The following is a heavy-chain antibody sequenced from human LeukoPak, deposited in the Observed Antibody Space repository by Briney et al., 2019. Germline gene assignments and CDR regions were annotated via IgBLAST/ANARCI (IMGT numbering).Heavy chain of an antibody. CDR3: ARGGVPLSLFSYFDY. Sequence: GGSLRLSCAASGFTFSSYSMNWVRQAPGKGLEWVSSISSSSSYIYYADSVKGRFTISRDNAKNSLYLQMNSLRAEDTAMYYCARGGVPLSLFSYFDYWGQGTLVTVSS. V-gene: IGHV3-21*01. CDR2: ISSSSSYI. J-gene: IGHJ4*02. CDR1: GFTFSSYS.